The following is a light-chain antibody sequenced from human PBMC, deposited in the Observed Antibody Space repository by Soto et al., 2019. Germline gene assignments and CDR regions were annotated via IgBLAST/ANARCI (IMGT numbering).Light chain of an antibody. Sequence: EIVMPQSPATLSVSPGERATLSCRASQSVSSNLAWYQQKPGQAPRLLMYGISRRATGIPDRFSGSGSGTDFTLTITRLEPEDFAVYYCQQYVTSSPRTFGQGTKVDIK. CDR3: QQYVTSSPRT. CDR2: GIS. CDR1: QSVSSN. J-gene: IGKJ1*01. V-gene: IGKV3-20*01.